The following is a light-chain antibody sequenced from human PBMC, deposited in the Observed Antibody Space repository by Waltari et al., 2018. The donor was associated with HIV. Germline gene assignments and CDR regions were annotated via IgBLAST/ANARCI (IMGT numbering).Light chain of an antibody. CDR2: EGS. Sequence: QSALTQPASVSGSPGQSITISCTGTSSDGGSYNLVPLYQRHPGNAPKLMIYEGSKRPSGVSNRLSGSKSGNTASLTISGLQAEDEADYYCCSYAGSSTFDVVFGGGTKLTVL. CDR1: SSDGGSYNL. V-gene: IGLV2-23*03. CDR3: CSYAGSSTFDVV. J-gene: IGLJ2*01.